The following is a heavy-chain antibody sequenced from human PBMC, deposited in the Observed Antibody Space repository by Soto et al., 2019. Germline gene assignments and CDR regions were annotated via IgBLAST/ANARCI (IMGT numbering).Heavy chain of an antibody. D-gene: IGHD3-22*01. V-gene: IGHV4-31*03. CDR1: GGSISSGGYY. J-gene: IGHJ4*02. CDR2: IYYSGST. Sequence: PSETLSLTCTVSGGSISSGGYYWSWIRQHPGKGLEWIGYIYYSGSTYYNPTLKSRVTISVDTSKNQFSLKLSSVTAADTAVYYCARSYYYDSSGYLVWGQGTLVTVSS. CDR3: ARSYYYDSSGYLV.